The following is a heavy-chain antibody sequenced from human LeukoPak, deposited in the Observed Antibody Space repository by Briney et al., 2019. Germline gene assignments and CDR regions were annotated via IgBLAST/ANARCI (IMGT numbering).Heavy chain of an antibody. CDR3: AKATFFSGSYFYFDY. D-gene: IGHD1-26*01. Sequence: HTGGSLRLSCAASGFTFSSYAMSWVRQAPGKGLEWVSAISGSGGSTYYADSVKGRFTISRDNSKNTLYLQMNSLRAEDTAVYYCAKATFFSGSYFYFDYWGQGTLVTVSS. J-gene: IGHJ4*02. V-gene: IGHV3-23*01. CDR1: GFTFSSYA. CDR2: ISGSGGST.